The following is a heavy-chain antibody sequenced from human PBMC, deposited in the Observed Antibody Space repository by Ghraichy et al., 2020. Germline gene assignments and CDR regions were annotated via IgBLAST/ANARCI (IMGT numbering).Heavy chain of an antibody. Sequence: LTCVATGFTFSSYSMNWVRQAPGKGLEWVSYISSSSSTIYYADSVKGRFTISRDNAKNSLYLQMNSLRDEDTAVYYCARVVGKSMAVGVWGRGTTVTVSS. CDR1: GFTFSSYS. D-gene: IGHD1-26*01. CDR3: ARVVGKSMAVGV. J-gene: IGHJ6*02. V-gene: IGHV3-48*02. CDR2: ISSSSSTI.